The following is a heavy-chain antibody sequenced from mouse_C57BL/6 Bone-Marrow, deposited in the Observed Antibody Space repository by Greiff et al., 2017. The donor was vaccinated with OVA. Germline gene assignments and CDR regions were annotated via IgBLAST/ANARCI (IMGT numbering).Heavy chain of an antibody. CDR1: GFTFSDYG. J-gene: IGHJ1*03. D-gene: IGHD1-1*01. V-gene: IGHV5-17*01. Sequence: EVHLVESGGGLVKPGGSLKLSCAASGFTFSDYGMHWVRQAPEKGLEWVAYISSGSSTIYYADTVKGRFTISRDNAKNTLFLQMTSLRSEDTAMYYCARQELLLLYFDVWGTGTTVTVSS. CDR2: ISSGSSTI. CDR3: ARQELLLLYFDV.